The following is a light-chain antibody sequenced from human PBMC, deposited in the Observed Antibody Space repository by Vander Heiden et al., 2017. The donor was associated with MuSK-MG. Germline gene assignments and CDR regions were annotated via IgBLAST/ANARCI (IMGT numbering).Light chain of an antibody. CDR2: GAS. V-gene: IGKV1-NL1*01. CDR3: QQDDSTPRT. Sequence: IQITLSPSSLSASVGDRVTITCRASQGISNSLAWYQQKPGKAPKLLLYGASRLESGVPSRFSGSGSGTDYTLTISSLQPEDFATYYCQQDDSTPRTFGQGTKVEIK. CDR1: QGISNS. J-gene: IGKJ1*01.